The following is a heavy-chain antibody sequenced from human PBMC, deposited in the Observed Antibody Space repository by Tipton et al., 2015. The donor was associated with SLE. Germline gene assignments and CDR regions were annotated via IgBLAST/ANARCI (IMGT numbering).Heavy chain of an antibody. CDR3: ASRRREWDHGKAFDI. J-gene: IGHJ3*02. V-gene: IGHV4-39*07. CDR2: IYHSGST. D-gene: IGHD1-26*01. Sequence: TLSLTCAVSGGSISSSSYYWGWIRQPPGKGLEWIGSIYHSGSTYYNPSLKSRVTISVDTSKNQFSLKLTSVTAADTAVYYCASRRREWDHGKAFDIWGQGTMVTVSS. CDR1: GGSISSSSYY.